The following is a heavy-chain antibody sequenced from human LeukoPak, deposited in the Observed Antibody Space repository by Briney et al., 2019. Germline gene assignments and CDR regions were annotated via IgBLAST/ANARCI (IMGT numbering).Heavy chain of an antibody. D-gene: IGHD3-10*01. CDR3: ARRAYGSGSFNRYYFDY. CDR1: CRSASNCY. CDR2: IYYSGST. V-gene: IGHV4-59*08. J-gene: IGHJ4*02. Sequence: APTQSLTCTVACRSASNCYTSWIRQPPGKGLEWIGYIYYSGSTNYNPSLKSRATISVDTSKNQFSLKLNSVTAADTAVYYCARRAYGSGSFNRYYFDYWGQGTLVAVSS.